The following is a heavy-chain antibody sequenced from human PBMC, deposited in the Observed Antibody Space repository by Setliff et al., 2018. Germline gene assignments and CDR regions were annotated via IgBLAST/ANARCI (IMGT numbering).Heavy chain of an antibody. V-gene: IGHV3-23*01. Sequence: GSLRLSCAASGFTFSSYAMSWVRQAPGKGLEWVSAISGSGGSTYYADSVKGRFTISRDNSKNTLYLQMDSLRDEDTAVYYCARWRSSSPDDFWGQGTLVTVSS. J-gene: IGHJ4*02. CDR2: ISGSGGST. D-gene: IGHD6-6*01. CDR1: GFTFSSYA. CDR3: ARWRSSSPDDF.